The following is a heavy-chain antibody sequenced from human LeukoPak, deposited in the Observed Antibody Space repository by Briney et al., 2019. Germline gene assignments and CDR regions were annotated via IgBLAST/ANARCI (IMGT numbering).Heavy chain of an antibody. CDR3: ARALSMVRGVPNFYYFDY. CDR1: GDSVSSNSAA. Sequence: SQTLSLTCAISGDSVSSNSAAWNWIRQSPSRGLEWLGRTYYRSKWYNDYAVSVKSRITINPDTSKNQFSLQLNSVSPEDTAVYYCARALSMVRGVPNFYYFDYWGQGTLVTVSS. V-gene: IGHV6-1*01. CDR2: TYYRSKWYN. J-gene: IGHJ4*02. D-gene: IGHD3-10*01.